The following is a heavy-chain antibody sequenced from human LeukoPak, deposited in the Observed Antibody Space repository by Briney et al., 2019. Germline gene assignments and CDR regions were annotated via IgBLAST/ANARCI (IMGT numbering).Heavy chain of an antibody. CDR1: GGSFSGYY. J-gene: IGHJ3*02. CDR3: ARVGVSPYYYDSSGYYYHAFDI. V-gene: IGHV4-34*09. CDR2: INHSGST. Sequence: PSETLSLTCAVYGGSFSGYYWSWIRQPPGKGLEWIGEINHSGSTNYNPSLKSRVTISVDTSKNQFSLKLSSVTAADTAVYYCARVGVSPYYYDSSGYYYHAFDIWGQGTMVTVSS. D-gene: IGHD3-22*01.